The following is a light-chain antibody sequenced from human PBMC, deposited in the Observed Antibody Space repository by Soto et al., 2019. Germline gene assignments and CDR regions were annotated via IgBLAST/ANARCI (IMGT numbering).Light chain of an antibody. V-gene: IGKV3-20*01. Sequence: EIVLAQSPGTLSLSPGERVTLSCRASQSVSSYYVAWYQQKPGQAPRLLIYAASSGATGIPDRFSGGGSGTDFTLTISRLEPEDFAVYYCQQCGSSPWTFGQGTRLEIK. J-gene: IGKJ5*01. CDR1: QSVSSYY. CDR3: QQCGSSPWT. CDR2: AAS.